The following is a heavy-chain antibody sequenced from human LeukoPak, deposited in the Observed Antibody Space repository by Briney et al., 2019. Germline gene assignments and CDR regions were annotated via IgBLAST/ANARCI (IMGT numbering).Heavy chain of an antibody. CDR3: AAKSDSSSSEY. V-gene: IGHV4-61*01. J-gene: IGHJ4*02. CDR1: GASVTSGSFY. D-gene: IGHD6-6*01. Sequence: SETLSLTCIVSGASVTSGSFYWSWIRQPPGKGLEWIGCVDYSGSTNYNPSLRGRVTISLDTSNKQFSLKLTSMTAADTAVYYCAAKSDSSSSEYWGQGTLVTVSS. CDR2: VDYSGST.